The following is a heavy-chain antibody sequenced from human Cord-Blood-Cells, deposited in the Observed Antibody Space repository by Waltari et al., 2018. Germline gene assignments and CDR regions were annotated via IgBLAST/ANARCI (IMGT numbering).Heavy chain of an antibody. CDR1: GGSISSSSYY. J-gene: IGHJ6*02. D-gene: IGHD6-13*01. Sequence: QLQLQESGPGLVKPSETLSLTCTVSGGSISSSSYYWGWIRQPPGKGLEWIGEISHSGSTNDTPSLKSRVTISVDKSKNQFSLKLSSVTAADTAVYYCARKSVERLYSSSWYYYYYGMDVWGQGTTVTVSS. V-gene: IGHV4-39*07. CDR3: ARKSVERLYSSSWYYYYYGMDV. CDR2: ISHSGST.